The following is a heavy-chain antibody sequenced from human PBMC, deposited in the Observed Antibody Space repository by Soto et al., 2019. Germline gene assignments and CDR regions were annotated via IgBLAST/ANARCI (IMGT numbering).Heavy chain of an antibody. V-gene: IGHV4-39*01. CDR2: IYYTGST. CDR3: VRHASGYYVS. J-gene: IGHJ5*02. D-gene: IGHD3-3*01. CDR1: GGSISSTDYY. Sequence: QLQLQESGPGLLKPSETLSLICTVSGGSISSTDYYWGWIRQPPGKGLEWIGSIYYTGSTYYSPCLKGRVTISIASSKKHFSLMLTSVTAADTALYYCVRHASGYYVSWGQGTLVAVSS.